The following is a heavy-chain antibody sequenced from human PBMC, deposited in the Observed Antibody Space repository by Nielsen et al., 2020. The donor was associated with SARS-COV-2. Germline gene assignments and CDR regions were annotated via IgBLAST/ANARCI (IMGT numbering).Heavy chain of an antibody. CDR1: GFTFSSYS. CDR2: ISSSSSTI. Sequence: GGSLRLSCAASGFTFSSYSMNWVRQAPGKGLEWVSYISSSSSTIYYADSVKGRFTISRDNAKNSLYLQMNSLRDEDTAVYYCARDGSSSPHYYYYYYMDVWGKGTTVTVSS. J-gene: IGHJ6*03. CDR3: ARDGSSSPHYYYYYYMDV. D-gene: IGHD6-6*01. V-gene: IGHV3-48*02.